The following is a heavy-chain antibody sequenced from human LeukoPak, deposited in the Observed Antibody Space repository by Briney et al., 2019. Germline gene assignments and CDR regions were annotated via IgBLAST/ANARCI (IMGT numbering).Heavy chain of an antibody. CDR2: ISAYNGNT. CDR1: GYTFTSYG. V-gene: IGHV1-18*01. Sequence: ASVEVSCKASGYTFTSYGISWVRQAPGQGLEWMGWISAYNGNTNYAQKLQGRVTMTTDTSTSTAYMELRSLRSDDTAVYYCARDGYSSGWYGNWFDPWGQGTLVTVSS. J-gene: IGHJ5*02. D-gene: IGHD6-19*01. CDR3: ARDGYSSGWYGNWFDP.